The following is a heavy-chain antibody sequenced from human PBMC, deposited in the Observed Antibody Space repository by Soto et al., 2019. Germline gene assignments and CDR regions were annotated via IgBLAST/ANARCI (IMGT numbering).Heavy chain of an antibody. V-gene: IGHV4-59*01. J-gene: IGHJ4*02. CDR2: IYYLGST. CDR1: GGSMSEYF. CDR3: ARDGYDGSGSTYPAY. D-gene: IGHD3-10*01. Sequence: SLTCTVSGGSMSEYFRSWVRQSPGKGLEWIGYIYYLGSTDYNPSLKSRVTMSVDTSKRQFSLKLSSVTAADTAIYYCARDGYDGSGSTYPAYCGPGIQVTVSS.